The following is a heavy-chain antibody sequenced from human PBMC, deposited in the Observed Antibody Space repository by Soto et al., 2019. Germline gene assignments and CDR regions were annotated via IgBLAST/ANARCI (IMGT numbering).Heavy chain of an antibody. Sequence: PSETLSLTCTVSGGSISSSSYYWGWIRQPPGKGLEWIGSIYYSGSTYYNPSLKSRVTISVDTSKNQFPLKLTSVTAADTAVYYCARDKITGLFDYWGQGTLVTVSS. V-gene: IGHV4-39*06. CDR2: IYYSGST. J-gene: IGHJ4*02. CDR3: ARDKITGLFDY. D-gene: IGHD2-8*02. CDR1: GGSISSSSYY.